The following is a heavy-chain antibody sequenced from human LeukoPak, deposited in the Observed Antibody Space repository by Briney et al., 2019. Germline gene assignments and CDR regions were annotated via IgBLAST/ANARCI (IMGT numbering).Heavy chain of an antibody. Sequence: GGSLRLSCAASGFTFSSSFMSWVRQTPGKGLDWVANIAQDGGEKNYVVSVEGRFTISRDNAKNSLYLEMNLLRAEDTAVYYCAREWNIQYSMGVDYWGQGTLVTVSS. J-gene: IGHJ4*02. CDR2: IAQDGGEK. D-gene: IGHD3-3*01. V-gene: IGHV3-7*01. CDR1: GFTFSSSF. CDR3: AREWNIQYSMGVDY.